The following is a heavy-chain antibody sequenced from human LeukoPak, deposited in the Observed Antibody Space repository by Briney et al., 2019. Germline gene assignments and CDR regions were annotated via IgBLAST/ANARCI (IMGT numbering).Heavy chain of an antibody. J-gene: IGHJ4*02. CDR3: ASQRPYYYDSSGYFDY. V-gene: IGHV4-34*01. CDR2: INHSGST. CDR1: GGSFSGYY. Sequence: SETLSLTCAVYGGSFSGYYWSWIRQPPGNGLEWIGEINHSGSTNYNPSLKSRVTISVDTSKNQFSLKLSSVTAADTAVYYCASQRPYYYDSSGYFDYWGQGTLVTVSS. D-gene: IGHD3-22*01.